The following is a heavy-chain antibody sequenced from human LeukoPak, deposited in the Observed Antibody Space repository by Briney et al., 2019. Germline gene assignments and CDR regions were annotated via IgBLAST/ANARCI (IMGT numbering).Heavy chain of an antibody. Sequence: SETLSLTCTVSGDSISSRTYYWGWIRQPPGKGLEWIGSIYYSGSTFYNPSLKSRVTISVDTSKNQFSLKLSSVTAADTAVYYCARLSRRLWFGEILSYYYYYYMNVWGKGTTVTISS. CDR1: GDSISSRTYY. V-gene: IGHV4-39*01. J-gene: IGHJ6*03. D-gene: IGHD3-10*01. CDR3: ARLSRRLWFGEILSYYYYYYMNV. CDR2: IYYSGST.